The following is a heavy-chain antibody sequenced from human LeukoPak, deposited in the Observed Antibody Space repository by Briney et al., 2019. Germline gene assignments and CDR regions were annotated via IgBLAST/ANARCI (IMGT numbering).Heavy chain of an antibody. V-gene: IGHV3-9*01. Sequence: PGRSLRLSCAASGFTFDDYAMHWVRQAPGKGLGWVSGISWNSGSIGYADSVKGRFTISRDNAKNSLYLQMNSLRAEDTALYYCVRGSYGVSTWFDPWGQGTLVTVSS. CDR2: ISWNSGSI. CDR1: GFTFDDYA. D-gene: IGHD1-26*01. J-gene: IGHJ5*02. CDR3: VRGSYGVSTWFDP.